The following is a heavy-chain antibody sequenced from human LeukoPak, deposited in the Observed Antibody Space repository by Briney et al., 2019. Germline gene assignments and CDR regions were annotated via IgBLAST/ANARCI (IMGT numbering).Heavy chain of an antibody. Sequence: GRSLRLSCAASGFTFNSYAMHWVRQAPGKGLEWVAFIWYDGSNKYYADSVKGRFTISRDNSKNTLYLQMNSLRAEDTAVYYCARARTTRGFDYWGQGTLVTVSS. J-gene: IGHJ4*02. CDR1: GFTFNSYA. CDR2: IWYDGSNK. CDR3: ARARTTRGFDY. D-gene: IGHD4-17*01. V-gene: IGHV3-33*01.